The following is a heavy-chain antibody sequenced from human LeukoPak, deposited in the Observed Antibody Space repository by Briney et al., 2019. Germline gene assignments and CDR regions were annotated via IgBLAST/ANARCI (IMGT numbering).Heavy chain of an antibody. CDR2: ISAYNGNT. Sequence: GASVKVSCKASGYTFTSYGISWVRQAPGQGLEWMGWISAYNGNTNYVQKLQGRVTMTTDTSTSTAYMELRSLRSDDTAVYYCARDRHSGSYYEYDYWGQGTLVTVSS. V-gene: IGHV1-18*01. CDR3: ARDRHSGSYYEYDY. D-gene: IGHD1-26*01. J-gene: IGHJ4*02. CDR1: GYTFTSYG.